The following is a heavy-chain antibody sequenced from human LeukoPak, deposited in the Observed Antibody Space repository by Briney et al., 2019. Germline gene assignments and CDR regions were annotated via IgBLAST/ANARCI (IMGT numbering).Heavy chain of an antibody. Sequence: PGGSLRLSCVTSTFTFNNHGMHWVRQAPGKGLEWVAVISADGGVKHYTYSVKGRFVLTRDDSKNTVYLEMNNVKVEDTAVYFCAREATWGQWYFDHWGQGAPVSVSS. CDR2: ISADGGVK. CDR1: TFTFNNHG. J-gene: IGHJ4*02. D-gene: IGHD6-19*01. CDR3: AREATWGQWYFDH. V-gene: IGHV3-30*03.